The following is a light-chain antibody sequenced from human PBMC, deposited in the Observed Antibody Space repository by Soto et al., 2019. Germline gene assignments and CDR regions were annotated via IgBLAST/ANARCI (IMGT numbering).Light chain of an antibody. CDR1: RSVSSSY. Sequence: IVLTQSPGTLSLSPWERATLSCRASRSVSSSYLAWYQQKPGQAPRLLIYGASSRATGSGSGTDFTLTISSLQPEDFATYFCQQSYMDPITFGQGTRLEIK. CDR2: GAS. J-gene: IGKJ5*01. V-gene: IGKV3-20*01. CDR3: QQSYMDPIT.